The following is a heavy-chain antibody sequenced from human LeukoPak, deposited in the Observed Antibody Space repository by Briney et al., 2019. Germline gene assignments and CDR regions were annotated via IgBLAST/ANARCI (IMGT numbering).Heavy chain of an antibody. J-gene: IGHJ4*02. V-gene: IGHV3-23*01. Sequence: TGGSLRLSCAPSGFTFDNFAMTWVRQAPGKGLEWVSEITGSGGSTYYADSVKGRFTISRDNSKNTLYLQMNSLRAEDTAVYYCASGSGGYSYDMSPYYYDSSGYYPFDYWGQGTLVTVSS. CDR2: ITGSGGST. D-gene: IGHD3-22*01. CDR3: ASGSGGYSYDMSPYYYDSSGYYPFDY. CDR1: GFTFDNFA.